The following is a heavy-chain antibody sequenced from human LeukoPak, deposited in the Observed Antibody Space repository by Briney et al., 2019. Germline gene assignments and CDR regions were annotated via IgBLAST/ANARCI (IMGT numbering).Heavy chain of an antibody. CDR3: ARDSAPRSWYVPYYYYYGMDV. V-gene: IGHV3-7*01. CDR2: IKQDGSEK. J-gene: IGHJ6*02. Sequence: PGGSLRLSCAASGFTFSSYWMSWVRQAPGKGLEWVANIKQDGSEKYYVDSVKGRFTISRDNAKNSLYLQMTSLRAEDTAVYYCARDSAPRSWYVPYYYYYGMDVWGQGTTVTVSS. CDR1: GFTFSSYW. D-gene: IGHD6-13*01.